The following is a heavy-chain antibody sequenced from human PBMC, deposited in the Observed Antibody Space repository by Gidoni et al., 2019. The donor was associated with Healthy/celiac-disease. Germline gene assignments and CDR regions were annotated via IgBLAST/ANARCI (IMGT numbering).Heavy chain of an antibody. CDR2: ISGSGGST. D-gene: IGHD1-26*01. CDR3: AKPSPSGSYNY. CDR1: GLPFSSYA. V-gene: IGHV3-23*01. Sequence: EVQLLESVGGLVQPGGSLRLSCAASGLPFSSYAMSGVRQAPGKGLEWVSAISGSGGSTYYADSVKGRFTISRDNSKNTLYLQMNSLRAEDTAVYYCAKPSPSGSYNYWGQGTLVTVSS. J-gene: IGHJ4*02.